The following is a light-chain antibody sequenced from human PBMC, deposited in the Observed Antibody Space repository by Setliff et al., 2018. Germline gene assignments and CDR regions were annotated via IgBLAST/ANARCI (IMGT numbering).Light chain of an antibody. J-gene: IGLJ3*02. Sequence: QSALTQPASVSGSPRQSITIPCTGTNSDVGGYNSVSWYQHHPGKAPKLMIYDVSYRPSGVSNRFSGSKSGNTASLTISGLQTEDEAHYYCSSFTTSSTLVFGGGTK. CDR3: SSFTTSSTLV. CDR1: NSDVGGYNS. CDR2: DVS. V-gene: IGLV2-14*03.